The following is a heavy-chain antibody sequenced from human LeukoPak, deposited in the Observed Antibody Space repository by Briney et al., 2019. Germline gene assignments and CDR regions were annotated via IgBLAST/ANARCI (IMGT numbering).Heavy chain of an antibody. V-gene: IGHV1-18*01. CDR3: ARVDSSGPIYSYYGMDV. CDR2: ISAYNGNT. J-gene: IGHJ6*02. Sequence: ASVKVSCTASGYTVTSYGISWVRQAPGQGLEWMGWISAYNGNTNYAQKLQGRVTMTTDTSTSTAYMELRSLRSDDTAVYYCARVDSSGPIYSYYGMDVWGQGSAVTVSS. D-gene: IGHD6-19*01. CDR1: GYTVTSYG.